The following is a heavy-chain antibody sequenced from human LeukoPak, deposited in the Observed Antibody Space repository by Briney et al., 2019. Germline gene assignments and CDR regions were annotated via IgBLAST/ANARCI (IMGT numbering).Heavy chain of an antibody. D-gene: IGHD2-21*01. Sequence: GGSLRLSCAASGFTFSSYGMHWVRQAPGKGLEWVANIKQDGSEKYYVDSVKGRFTISRDNAKNSLYLQMNSLRAEDTAVYYCARDLEGHICYFDYWGQGTLVTVSS. CDR2: IKQDGSEK. V-gene: IGHV3-7*01. J-gene: IGHJ4*02. CDR3: ARDLEGHICYFDY. CDR1: GFTFSSYG.